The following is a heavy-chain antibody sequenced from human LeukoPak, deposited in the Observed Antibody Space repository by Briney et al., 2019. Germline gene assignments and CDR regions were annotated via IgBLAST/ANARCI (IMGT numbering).Heavy chain of an antibody. Sequence: GGSLRLSCAASGFTSSSYAMSWVRPAPGKWLEWVSAISGSGGSTYYADSVKGRFTISRDNSKNTLYLQMNSLRAEDTAVYYCAKASDYRSFFYFDYWGQGTLVTVSS. CDR3: AKASDYRSFFYFDY. D-gene: IGHD4-11*01. J-gene: IGHJ4*02. V-gene: IGHV3-23*01. CDR2: ISGSGGST. CDR1: GFTSSSYA.